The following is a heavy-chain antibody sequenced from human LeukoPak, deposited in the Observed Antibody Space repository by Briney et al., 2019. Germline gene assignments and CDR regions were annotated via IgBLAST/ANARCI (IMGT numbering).Heavy chain of an antibody. D-gene: IGHD3-10*01. CDR3: AREPMVGLDY. CDR2: ISSSSSYI. CDR1: RFTFSSYS. V-gene: IGHV3-21*01. Sequence: GGSLRLSCAASRFTFSSYSMNWVRQAPGKGLEWVSSISSSSSYIYYADSVKGRFTISRDNAKNSLYLQMNSLRAEDTAVYYCAREPMVGLDYWGQGTLVTVSS. J-gene: IGHJ4*02.